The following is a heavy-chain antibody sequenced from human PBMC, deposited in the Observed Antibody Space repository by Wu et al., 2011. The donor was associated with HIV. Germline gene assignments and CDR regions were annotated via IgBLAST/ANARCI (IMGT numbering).Heavy chain of an antibody. CDR2: TGTVGAPT. D-gene: IGHD1-26*01. J-gene: IGHJ5*02. CDR3: ARDPSGSDYAFDL. CDR1: GFIFSDYA. V-gene: IGHV3-48*03. Sequence: VQLVESGGGVVQPGRSLRLSCIASGFIFSDYAVHWVRQAPGKGLEWIAYTGTVGAPTFYADSVKGRFTISRDNAKNLLYLRMSSLRADDTAIYYCARDPSGSDYAFDLWGQGTRVIVSS.